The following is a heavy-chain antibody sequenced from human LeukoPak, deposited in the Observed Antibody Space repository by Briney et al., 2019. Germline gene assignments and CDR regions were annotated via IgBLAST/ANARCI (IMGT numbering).Heavy chain of an antibody. CDR1: GFAFSSYE. Sequence: PGGSLRLSCAASGFAFSSYEMNWVRQAPGKGLESVSYISTSGSIIHYADSVKGRFTFSRDNAKNSVYLQMNSLRAEDTAVYYCARDPPMYYYDEPGSRDAFDIWGQGTMVTVSS. D-gene: IGHD3-22*01. V-gene: IGHV3-48*03. J-gene: IGHJ3*02. CDR2: ISTSGSII. CDR3: ARDPPMYYYDEPGSRDAFDI.